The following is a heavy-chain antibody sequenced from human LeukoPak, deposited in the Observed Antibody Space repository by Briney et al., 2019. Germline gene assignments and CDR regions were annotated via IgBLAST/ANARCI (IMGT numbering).Heavy chain of an antibody. V-gene: IGHV1-18*01. Sequence: ASVKVSCKASGYTFTRHGISWVRQGPGQGLEWMGWISAYNGDTKYAQNFQGRVTITTDTSTSTAYMELRSLRSDDTAVYYCARDPSNTSGNYPYFDYWGQGTLVTVSS. CDR1: GYTFTRHG. D-gene: IGHD3-22*01. CDR3: ARDPSNTSGNYPYFDY. CDR2: ISAYNGDT. J-gene: IGHJ4*02.